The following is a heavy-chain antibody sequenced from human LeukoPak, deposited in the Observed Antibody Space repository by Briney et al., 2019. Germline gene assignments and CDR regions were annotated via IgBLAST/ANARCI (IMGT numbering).Heavy chain of an antibody. V-gene: IGHV3-30-3*01. CDR2: ISYDGSNK. J-gene: IGHJ3*02. CDR1: GFTFSSYA. CDR3: ARGLVATNEPNDAFDI. D-gene: IGHD5-12*01. Sequence: PGGSLRLSCAASGFTFSSYAMHWVRQAPGKGLEWVAVISYDGSNKYYADSVKGRFTISRDNSKNTLYLQMNSLRAEDTAVYYCARGLVATNEPNDAFDIWGQGTMVTVSS.